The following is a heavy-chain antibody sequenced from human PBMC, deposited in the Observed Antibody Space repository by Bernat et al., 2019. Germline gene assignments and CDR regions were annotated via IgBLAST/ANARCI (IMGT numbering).Heavy chain of an antibody. Sequence: QLQLQESGPGLVKPSETLSLTCTVSGVSISSSSYYWGWIRQPPGKWLEWIGSIYYSGSTYYNPSLKSRVTISVDTSKNQFSLKLSSVTAADTAVYYCARHGGYCSSTSCYGYYFDYWGQGTLVTVSS. CDR1: GVSISSSSYY. V-gene: IGHV4-39*01. D-gene: IGHD2-2*01. CDR3: ARHGGYCSSTSCYGYYFDY. CDR2: IYYSGST. J-gene: IGHJ4*02.